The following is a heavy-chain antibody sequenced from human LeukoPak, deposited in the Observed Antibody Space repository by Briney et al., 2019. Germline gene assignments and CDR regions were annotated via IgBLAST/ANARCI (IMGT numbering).Heavy chain of an antibody. Sequence: TGGSLRLSCAASGFTFSSYGMHWVRQAPGKGLEWVAVISYDGSNKYYADSVKGRFTISRDNSKNTLYLQMNSLRAEDTAVYYCAKDWFITISLQDAFDIWGQGTMVTVSS. V-gene: IGHV3-30*18. CDR1: GFTFSSYG. CDR3: AKDWFITISLQDAFDI. J-gene: IGHJ3*02. D-gene: IGHD3-9*01. CDR2: ISYDGSNK.